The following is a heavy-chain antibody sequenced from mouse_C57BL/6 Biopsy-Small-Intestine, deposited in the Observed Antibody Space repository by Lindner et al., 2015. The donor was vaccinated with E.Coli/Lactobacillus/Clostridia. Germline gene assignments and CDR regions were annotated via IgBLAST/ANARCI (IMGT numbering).Heavy chain of an antibody. CDR1: GFSFNTYA. Sequence: VQLQESGGGLVQPKGSLKLSCAASGFSFNTYAMNWVRQAPGKGLERVARIRSKSNNYATYYADSVKDRFTISRDDSESMLYLQMNNLKTEDTAMYYCVRQDDGYYYYFDYWGQGTTLTVSS. V-gene: IGHV10-1*01. CDR2: IRSKSNNYAT. CDR3: VRQDDGYYYYFDY. J-gene: IGHJ2*01. D-gene: IGHD2-3*01.